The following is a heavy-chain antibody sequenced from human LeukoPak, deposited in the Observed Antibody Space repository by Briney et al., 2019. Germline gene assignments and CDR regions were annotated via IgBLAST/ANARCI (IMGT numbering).Heavy chain of an antibody. CDR3: ARVEYISGYSHVY. CDR2: MNPNSGNT. Sequence: ASVKVSCKASGYTFTSYDIIWVRQATGQGLEWMGWMNPNSGNTGYAQSFQGRVTMTRSIFISTAYMELSSLRSEDTAVYYCARVEYISGYSHVYWGQGTLVTVSS. J-gene: IGHJ4*02. V-gene: IGHV1-8*01. D-gene: IGHD3-22*01. CDR1: GYTFTSYD.